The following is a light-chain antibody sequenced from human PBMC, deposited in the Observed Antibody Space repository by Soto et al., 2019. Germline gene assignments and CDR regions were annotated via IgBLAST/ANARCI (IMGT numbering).Light chain of an antibody. V-gene: IGKV3-11*01. CDR1: QSFRGL. J-gene: IGKJ5*01. CDR3: QQRHMWPIT. CDR2: DAY. Sequence: EIVLKQSPVTLSLSPGERATLYCRASQSFRGLLAWYQQKPGQAPRLLIYDAYNRATGIPPRFSGSGSGTDFTLTISSLEPEDSAVYYCQQRHMWPITFGQGTRLEV.